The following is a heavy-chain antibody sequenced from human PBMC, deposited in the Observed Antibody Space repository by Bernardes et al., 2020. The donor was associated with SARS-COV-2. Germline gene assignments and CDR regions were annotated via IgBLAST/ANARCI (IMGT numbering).Heavy chain of an antibody. Sequence: GGSLRLFCLASGFAFSAYVMHWVRQPPGKGLEYVSAINSNGDNTYYADSVKGRFTISRDNSKNTLYLQMTSLRAEDTAVYYCVKVSVAGTSPDHWGQGTLVTVSS. CDR1: GFAFSAYV. CDR3: VKVSVAGTSPDH. J-gene: IGHJ5*02. D-gene: IGHD6-19*01. CDR2: INSNGDNT. V-gene: IGHV3-64D*06.